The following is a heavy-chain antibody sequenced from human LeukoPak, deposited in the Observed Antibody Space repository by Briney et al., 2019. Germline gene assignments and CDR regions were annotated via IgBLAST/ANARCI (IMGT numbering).Heavy chain of an antibody. CDR1: GGSFSGYY. CDR2: INHSGST. CDR3: ARLPVTMVRGVIMSYYYDYMDV. D-gene: IGHD3-10*01. Sequence: SETLSLTCAVYGGSFSGYYWSWIRQPPGKGLEWIGEINHSGSTNYNPSLKSRVTISVDTSKNQFSLKLSSVTAADTAVYYCARLPVTMVRGVIMSYYYDYMDVWGKGTGVPVSS. V-gene: IGHV4-34*01. J-gene: IGHJ6*03.